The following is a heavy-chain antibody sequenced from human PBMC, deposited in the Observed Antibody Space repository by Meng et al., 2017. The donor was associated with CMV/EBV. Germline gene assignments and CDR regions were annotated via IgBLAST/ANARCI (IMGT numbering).Heavy chain of an antibody. D-gene: IGHD2-2*01. CDR1: GFTFSSYG. Sequence: GGSLRLSCAASGFTFSSYGMHWVRQAPGKGLEWVAVIWYDESNKYYADSVKGRFTISRDNSKNTLYLQMNSLRAEDTAVYYCAKDRCSSTSCYFALWYWGQGTLVTVSS. V-gene: IGHV3-33*06. CDR2: IWYDESNK. J-gene: IGHJ4*02. CDR3: AKDRCSSTSCYFALWY.